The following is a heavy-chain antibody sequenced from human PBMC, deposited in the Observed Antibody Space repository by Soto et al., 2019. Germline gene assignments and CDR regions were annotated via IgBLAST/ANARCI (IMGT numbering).Heavy chain of an antibody. CDR1: GFTFSSYD. J-gene: IGHJ4*02. D-gene: IGHD3-22*01. CDR2: IWYDGSNK. Sequence: SLRLSCAASGFTFSSYDMHWVRQAPGKGLEWVAIIWYDGSNKYYADSVKGRFTISRDNSKNTLYLQMNSLRAEDTAVYYCARDTPRSSGFDYWGQGILVTVSS. V-gene: IGHV3-33*01. CDR3: ARDTPRSSGFDY.